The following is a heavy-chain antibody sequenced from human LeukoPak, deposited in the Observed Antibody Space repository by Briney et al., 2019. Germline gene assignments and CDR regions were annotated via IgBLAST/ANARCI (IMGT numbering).Heavy chain of an antibody. CDR2: IYYSGST. Sequence: SETLSLTCTVSGGSISSSSYYWGWIRQPPGKGLEWIGSIYYSGSTYYNPSLKSRVTISVDTSKNQFSLKLSSVTAADTAVYYCASFDYGDYHVDYWGQGTLVTISS. D-gene: IGHD4-17*01. CDR1: GGSISSSSYY. J-gene: IGHJ4*02. V-gene: IGHV4-39*01. CDR3: ASFDYGDYHVDY.